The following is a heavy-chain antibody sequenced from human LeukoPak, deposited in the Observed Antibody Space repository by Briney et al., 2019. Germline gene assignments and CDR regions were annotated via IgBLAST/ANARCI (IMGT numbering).Heavy chain of an antibody. V-gene: IGHV3-23*01. D-gene: IGHD2-2*01. CDR3: AKDFFDSSSCYYFDY. CDR1: GFTFRTYA. J-gene: IGHJ4*02. CDR2: ISGSGGST. Sequence: GGSLRLSCAASGFTFRTYAMSWVRQPPGKGLEWVSAISGSGGSTYYAESVKGRFTISRDNSKHTLYLEMNSLRAVDTAVYYCAKDFFDSSSCYYFDYWGQGTLATVSS.